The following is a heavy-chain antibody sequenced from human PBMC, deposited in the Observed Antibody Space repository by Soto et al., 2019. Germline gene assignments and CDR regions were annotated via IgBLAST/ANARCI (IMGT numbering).Heavy chain of an antibody. CDR2: ISGSGDST. D-gene: IGHD1-26*01. J-gene: IGHJ4*02. V-gene: IGHV3-23*01. CDR3: ARRCSGSYYYY. CDR1: GFTFSSYA. Sequence: EVQLLESGGGLVQPGGSLRLSCAASGFTFSSYAMRWVRQAPVKGLEWVSAISGSGDSTYYADSVKGRFTISRDNSKNTLYLQMNSLRAEDTAVYYCARRCSGSYYYYWGQGTLVTVSS.